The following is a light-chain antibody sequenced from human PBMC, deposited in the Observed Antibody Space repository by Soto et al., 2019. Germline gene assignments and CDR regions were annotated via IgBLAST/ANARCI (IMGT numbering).Light chain of an antibody. V-gene: IGKV1-5*01. CDR2: DVS. CDR1: QSINAW. Sequence: DIHMTQAPSTLSASVGDRVTITCRASQSINAWLAWYQQKPGKAPKLLIYDVSTLASGVPSRFSGSASGTEFTLTISNLESEDFASYYCQQYHRYPTFGQGTRVDIK. J-gene: IGKJ1*01. CDR3: QQYHRYPT.